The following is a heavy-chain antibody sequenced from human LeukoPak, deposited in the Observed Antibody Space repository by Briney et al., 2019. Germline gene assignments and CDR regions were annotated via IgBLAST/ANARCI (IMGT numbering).Heavy chain of an antibody. D-gene: IGHD2-2*01. V-gene: IGHV3-48*03. CDR1: GFTFSSYE. J-gene: IGHJ4*02. Sequence: GGSLRLSCAASGFTFSSYEIDWVRQAPGKGLEWVSYIGRSGSTKLFTISRDNAKNSLYLQMNSLRAEDTAVYYCARRYCITTSCLFDYWGQGTLVTVSS. CDR3: ARRYCITTSCLFDY. CDR2: IGRSGSTK.